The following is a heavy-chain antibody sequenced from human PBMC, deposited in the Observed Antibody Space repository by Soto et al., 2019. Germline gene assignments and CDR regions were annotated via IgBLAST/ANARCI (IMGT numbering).Heavy chain of an antibody. D-gene: IGHD3-22*01. CDR1: GYTFTGSS. CDR3: AITSRDYYDSSGYP. V-gene: IGHV1-2*02. Sequence: QVQLVQSGAEVKKPGASVNVSCEASGYTFTGSSIHWVRQAPGQGLEWMGYINPNSGGTIFAQKFQGRVTMTRDTSISTAYMELSRVASDDTAVYYCAITSRDYYDSSGYPWGQGTQVTVSS. J-gene: IGHJ5*02. CDR2: INPNSGGT.